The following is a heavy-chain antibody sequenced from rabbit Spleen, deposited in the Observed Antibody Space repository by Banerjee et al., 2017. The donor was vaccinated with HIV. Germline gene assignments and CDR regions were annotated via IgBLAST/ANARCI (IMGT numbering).Heavy chain of an antibody. D-gene: IGHD4-1*01. CDR1: GFTLSTYW. CDR3: ARGGTYFNL. V-gene: IGHV1S45*01. J-gene: IGHJ4*01. Sequence: QEQLEESGGDLVKPGASLTLTCTASGFTLSTYWMCWVRQAPGKRPEWIACIYTGGSGSTYYATWAKGRFTISKTSSTTVTLIMTSLTAADTATYFCARGGTYFNLWGPGTLVTVS. CDR2: IYTGGSGST.